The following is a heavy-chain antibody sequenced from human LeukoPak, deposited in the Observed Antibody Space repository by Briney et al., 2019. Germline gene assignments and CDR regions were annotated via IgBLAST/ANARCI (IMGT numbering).Heavy chain of an antibody. J-gene: IGHJ4*02. CDR3: ARQVLSIAAAGRIDY. CDR2: IYHSGST. Sequence: PSETLSLTCAVSGYSISSGYYWGWIRQPPGKGLEWIGSIYHSGSTYSNPSLKSRVTISVDTSKNQFSLKLSSVTAADTAVYYCARQVLSIAAAGRIDYWGQGTLVTVSS. V-gene: IGHV4-38-2*01. D-gene: IGHD6-13*01. CDR1: GYSISSGYY.